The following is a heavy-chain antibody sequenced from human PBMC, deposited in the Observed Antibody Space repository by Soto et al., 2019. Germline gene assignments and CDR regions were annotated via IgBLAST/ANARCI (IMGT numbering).Heavy chain of an antibody. CDR1: GGTFSSYA. J-gene: IGHJ6*02. CDR3: ARNGGNPEDYYDYGMDV. V-gene: IGHV1-69*12. CDR2: IIPIFGRA. D-gene: IGHD2-15*01. Sequence: QVQLVQSGAEVKKPGSSVKVSCKASGGTFSSYAISWVRQAPGQGLEWMGGIIPIFGRANYAPKFQGRVTITADESTTTAYMELSSLRSEDTAVYYCARNGGNPEDYYDYGMDVWGQGTTVTVSS.